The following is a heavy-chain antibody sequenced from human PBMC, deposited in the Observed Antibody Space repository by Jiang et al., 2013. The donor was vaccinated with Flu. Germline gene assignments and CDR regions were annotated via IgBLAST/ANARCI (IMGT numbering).Heavy chain of an antibody. CDR1: GFTFSSYG. Sequence: VQLVESGGGVVQPGRSLRLSCAASGFTFSSYGMHWVRQAPGKGLEWVAVISYDGSNKYYADSVKGRFTISRDNSKNTLYLQMNSLRAEDTAVYYCAKDQVRGYGSGSYYPDYWGQGTLVTVSS. J-gene: IGHJ4*02. CDR2: ISYDGSNK. V-gene: IGHV3-30*18. CDR3: AKDQVRGYGSGSYYPDY. D-gene: IGHD3-10*01.